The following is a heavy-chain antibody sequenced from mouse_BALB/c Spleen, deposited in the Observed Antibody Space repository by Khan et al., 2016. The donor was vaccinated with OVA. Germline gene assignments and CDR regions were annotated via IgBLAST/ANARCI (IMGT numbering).Heavy chain of an antibody. CDR3: TRGGLCCIVGY. Sequence: QVQLQQSGAELAKPGSSVKMSCVASGYAFTTYWMHWIKQRPGQGLEWIGYINPSTGYIENNQKFKDKATLTTDASSSTAYMQLSSLTSEDSAVYYCTRGGLCCIVGYWGQGTQVTVSA. CDR2: INPSTGYI. CDR1: GYAFTTYW. V-gene: IGHV1-7*01. J-gene: IGHJ3*01.